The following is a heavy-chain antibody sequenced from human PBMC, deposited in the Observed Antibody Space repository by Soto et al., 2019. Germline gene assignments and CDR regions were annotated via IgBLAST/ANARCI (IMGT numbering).Heavy chain of an antibody. J-gene: IGHJ4*02. Sequence: EVQLVESGGGLVQPGGSLRLSCAASGFTVSSNYMSWVRQAPGKGLEWVSVIYSGGGTYYADSVKGRFTISRDNSKITLYLQMNSLRAEDTAVYYCARVGYSSGWLRNWGQGTLVTVSS. D-gene: IGHD6-19*01. V-gene: IGHV3-66*01. CDR2: IYSGGGT. CDR1: GFTVSSNY. CDR3: ARVGYSSGWLRN.